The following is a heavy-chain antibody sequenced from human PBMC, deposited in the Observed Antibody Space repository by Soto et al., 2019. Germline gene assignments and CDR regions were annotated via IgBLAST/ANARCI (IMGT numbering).Heavy chain of an antibody. V-gene: IGHV3-30-3*01. CDR2: ISYDGSNK. D-gene: IGHD2-2*01. CDR3: AKDSIVAVTAATMGFDP. CDR1: GFTFSSYA. Sequence: PGGSLRLSCAASGFTFSSYAMHWVRQAPGKGLEWVAVISYDGSNKYYADSVKGRFTISRDNSRNTLYLQMNSLRAEDTAVYYCAKDSIVAVTAATMGFDPWGQGTLVTVSS. J-gene: IGHJ5*02.